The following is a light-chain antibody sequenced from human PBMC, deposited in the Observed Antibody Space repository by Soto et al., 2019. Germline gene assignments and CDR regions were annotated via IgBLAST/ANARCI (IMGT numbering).Light chain of an antibody. J-gene: IGLJ1*01. V-gene: IGLV1-51*01. CDR1: NSGIGNNF. Sequence: QSVLSQPPSVSAAPGQKVTISCSASNSGIGNNFVSWYQHLPGAAPKLLIFENDKRPSGIPDRFSGSRSATSATLDITGLQTGDEADYSCGTWHNILSAYVIGTGTKLTVI. CDR3: GTWHNILSAYV. CDR2: END.